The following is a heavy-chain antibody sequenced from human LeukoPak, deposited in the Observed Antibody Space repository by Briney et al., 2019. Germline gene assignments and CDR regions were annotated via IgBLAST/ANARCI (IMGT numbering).Heavy chain of an antibody. CDR2: IYYSGST. Sequence: SETLSLTCTVSGDSISSTNYYWGWIRQPPGKGLEWIGSIYYSGSTYYNSSLKSRVIILIDTAKNHFSLNLSSVTAADTAVYNCARSDGYGLVGIWGQGTMVTVSS. V-gene: IGHV4-39*07. CDR3: ARSDGYGLVGI. J-gene: IGHJ3*02. CDR1: GDSISSTNYY. D-gene: IGHD3-10*01.